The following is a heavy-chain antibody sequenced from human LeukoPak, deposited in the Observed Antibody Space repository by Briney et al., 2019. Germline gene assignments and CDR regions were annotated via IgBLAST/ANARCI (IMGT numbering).Heavy chain of an antibody. D-gene: IGHD6-19*01. V-gene: IGHV3-23*01. J-gene: IGHJ3*02. Sequence: SGGSLRLSCAASGFTFSNSWMNWVRQAPGKGLEWVSAISGSGGSTYYADSVKGRFTISRDNSKNTLYLQMNSLRAEDTAVYYCAKDLAGAGSSGSDAFDIWGQGTMVTVSS. CDR2: ISGSGGST. CDR3: AKDLAGAGSSGSDAFDI. CDR1: GFTFSNSW.